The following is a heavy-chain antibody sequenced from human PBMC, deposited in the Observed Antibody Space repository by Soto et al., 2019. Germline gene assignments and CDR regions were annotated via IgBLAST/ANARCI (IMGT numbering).Heavy chain of an antibody. CDR3: ARAVAVPADFDY. J-gene: IGHJ4*02. CDR1: GYTFTGYA. V-gene: IGHV1-3*01. CDR2: INAGNGNT. Sequence: ASVKVSCKPSGYTFTGYAMDWVRQAPGQRLEWIAWINAGNGNTKYSQKFQGRVTITRDTSASTAYMELSSLRFEDTAVYYCARAVAVPADFDYWGKGTLVTVSS. D-gene: IGHD6-19*01.